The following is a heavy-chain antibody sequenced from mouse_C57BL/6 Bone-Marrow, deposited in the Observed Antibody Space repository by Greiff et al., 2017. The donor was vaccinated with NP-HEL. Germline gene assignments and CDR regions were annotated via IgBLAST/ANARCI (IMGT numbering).Heavy chain of an antibody. CDR1: GFNIKDDY. V-gene: IGHV14-4*01. J-gene: IGHJ3*01. CDR3: TGWLLRLGFAY. D-gene: IGHD2-3*01. Sequence: EVQLQQSGAELVRPGASVTLSCTASGFNIKDDYMHWVKQRPEQGLEWIGWIDPENGDTEYASKFQGKATIPADTSSNTAYLQLSSLTSEDTAVYYCTGWLLRLGFAYWGQGTLVTVSA. CDR2: IDPENGDT.